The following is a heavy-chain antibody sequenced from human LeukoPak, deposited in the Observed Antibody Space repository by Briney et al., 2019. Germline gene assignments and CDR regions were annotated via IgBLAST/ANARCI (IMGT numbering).Heavy chain of an antibody. J-gene: IGHJ4*02. D-gene: IGHD3-10*01. CDR1: GGTFSSYA. CDR3: ARSRGSGSFYFDY. Sequence: GASVKVSCKASGGTFSSYAISWVRQAPGQGLEWMGGIFPIFGTANNAHKFQGRVTITTTDSTSTAYMELLSLRSEDTAVYYCARSRGSGSFYFDYWGQGTLVTVSS. CDR2: IFPIFGTA. V-gene: IGHV1-69*05.